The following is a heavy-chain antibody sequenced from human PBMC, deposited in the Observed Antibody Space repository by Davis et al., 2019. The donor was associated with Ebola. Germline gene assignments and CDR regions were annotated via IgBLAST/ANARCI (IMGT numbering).Heavy chain of an antibody. V-gene: IGHV3-48*02. D-gene: IGHD2-21*02. J-gene: IGHJ3*02. CDR1: GFSFSNYG. CDR3: ARGRDYAFDI. CDR2: ISTRNINI. Sequence: GESLKISCEVSGFSFSNYGMTWVRQAPGKGLEWVAHISTRNINIKYADAVKGRFTISRDDAKNSLYLQMNSLRDEDTAVYYCARGRDYAFDIWGQGTMVTVSS.